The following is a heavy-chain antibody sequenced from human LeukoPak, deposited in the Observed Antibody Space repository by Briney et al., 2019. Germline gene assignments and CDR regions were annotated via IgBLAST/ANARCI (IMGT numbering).Heavy chain of an antibody. CDR3: ATSRIMATISPFDY. CDR2: IYAGDSDT. Sequence: GESLKISCKGSGYSFTSYWIGWLRQMPGKGVEWMGIIYAGDSDTRYSPSLQSHVTFSADNSIRTSYLQWSSLKASDTAMYYCATSRIMATISPFDYWGQGTLVTVSS. D-gene: IGHD5-24*01. V-gene: IGHV5-51*01. CDR1: GYSFTSYW. J-gene: IGHJ4*02.